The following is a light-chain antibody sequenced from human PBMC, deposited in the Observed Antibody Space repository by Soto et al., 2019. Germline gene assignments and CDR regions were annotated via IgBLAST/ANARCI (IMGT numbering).Light chain of an antibody. V-gene: IGLV2-23*01. Sequence: QSALTQPASVSGSPGQSITISCTGTSTDIGMNKFVSWFQQHPGKAPKFVIYEATKRPSGVSNRFSGSKSGNTASLTISGLQAEDEADYYCCSYAASSTPWVFGGGTKLTVL. CDR2: EAT. CDR1: STDIGMNKF. J-gene: IGLJ3*02. CDR3: CSYAASSTPWV.